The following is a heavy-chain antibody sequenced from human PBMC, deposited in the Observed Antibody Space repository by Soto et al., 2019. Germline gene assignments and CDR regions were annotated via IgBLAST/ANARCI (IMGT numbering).Heavy chain of an antibody. V-gene: IGHV1-3*01. D-gene: IGHD6-19*01. CDR1: GYTFTRYA. CDR3: ARDGAVADNSNFDY. CDR2: INAGNGNT. Sequence: ASVKVSCKASGYTFTRYAMHWVRQAPGQGLEWMGWINAGNGNTKYSQKFQGRVTITRDTSASTAYMELSSLRSEDTAVYYCARDGAVADNSNFDYWGQGILVTAPQ. J-gene: IGHJ4*02.